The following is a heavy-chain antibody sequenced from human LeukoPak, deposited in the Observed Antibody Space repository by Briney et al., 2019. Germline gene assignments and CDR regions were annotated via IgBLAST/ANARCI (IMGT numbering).Heavy chain of an antibody. J-gene: IGHJ6*02. D-gene: IGHD3-9*01. CDR3: ARRDDILTGYYNPFGMDV. CDR1: GGSFSGYY. V-gene: IGHV4-34*01. CDR2: INHSGST. Sequence: SETLSLTCAVYGGSFSGYYWSWIRQPPGKGLEWSGEINHSGSTNYNPSLKSRLTISVDTSKNQFSLKLSSVTAADMAVYYCARRDDILTGYYNPFGMDVWGQGTTVTVSS.